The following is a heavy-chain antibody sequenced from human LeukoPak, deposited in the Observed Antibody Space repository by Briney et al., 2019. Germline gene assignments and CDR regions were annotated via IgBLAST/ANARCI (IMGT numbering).Heavy chain of an antibody. CDR1: GYSISSGYY. D-gene: IGHD2-2*01. V-gene: IGHV4-38-2*01. J-gene: IGHJ4*02. CDR3: ARLSGYCSSTSCYYFGY. CDR2: IYHSGST. Sequence: SETLSLTCAGSGYSISSGYYWGWIRQPPGKGLEWIGSIYHSGSTYYNPSPKSPVTISVDTSKNQLSLKLSSVAAADTAVYYCARLSGYCSSTSCYYFGYWGQGTLVTVSS.